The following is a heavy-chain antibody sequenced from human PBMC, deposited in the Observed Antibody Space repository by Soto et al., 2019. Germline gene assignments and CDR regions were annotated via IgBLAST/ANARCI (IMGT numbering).Heavy chain of an antibody. CDR1: GHSLSSGGYC. V-gene: IGHV4-31*03. CDR2: IYFTGST. J-gene: IGHJ4*02. CDR3: ARDWGSSGWPN. D-gene: IGHD6-19*01. Sequence: TLSLTCTVSGHSLSSGGYCWSWIRQHPGKGLEWVGYIYFTGSTLYNPSLKSRLAMSLDTSKNQFSLRLTSVTAADTAVYFCARDWGSSGWPNWGQGTLVTVSS.